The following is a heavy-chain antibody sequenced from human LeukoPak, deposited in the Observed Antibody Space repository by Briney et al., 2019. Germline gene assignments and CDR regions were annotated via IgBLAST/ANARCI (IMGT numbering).Heavy chain of an antibody. CDR1: GGSISSYY. V-gene: IGHV4-59*01. CDR2: IYYSGST. CDR3: ARGNWYDAFDI. D-gene: IGHD1-1*01. J-gene: IGHJ3*02. Sequence: KASETLSLTCTVSGGSISSYYWSWIRQPPGKGLEWIGYIYYSGSTNYNPSLKSRVTISVDTSKNQFSLKLGSVTAADTAVYYCARGNWYDAFDIWGQGTMVTVSS.